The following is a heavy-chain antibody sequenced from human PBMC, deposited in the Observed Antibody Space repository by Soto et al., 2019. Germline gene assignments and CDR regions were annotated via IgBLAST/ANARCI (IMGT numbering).Heavy chain of an antibody. CDR2: FDPEDGET. Sequence: SVKASVKVSRYTFTELSMHWVRQAPGKGPECMGGFDPEDGETIYAQKFQGRVTMTEDTSTDTAYMELSSLRSEDTAVYYCATDQVSVTSPARGYYGMDVWGQGTTVTVSS. D-gene: IGHD4-4*01. V-gene: IGHV1-24*01. CDR3: ATDQVSVTSPARGYYGMDV. CDR1: RYTFTELS. J-gene: IGHJ6*02.